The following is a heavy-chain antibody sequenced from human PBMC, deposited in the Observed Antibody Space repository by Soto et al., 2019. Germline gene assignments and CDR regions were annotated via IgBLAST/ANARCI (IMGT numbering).Heavy chain of an antibody. Sequence: GGSLRLSCAASGFTFSSYVMHWVRQAPGKGLEWVAVIWYDGSNKYYADSVKGRFTISRDNSKNTLYLQMNSLRAEDTAVYYCARDPYDYIWGSYRYYMDVWGKGTTVTVSS. D-gene: IGHD3-16*02. CDR2: IWYDGSNK. CDR1: GFTFSSYV. V-gene: IGHV3-33*01. J-gene: IGHJ6*03. CDR3: ARDPYDYIWGSYRYYMDV.